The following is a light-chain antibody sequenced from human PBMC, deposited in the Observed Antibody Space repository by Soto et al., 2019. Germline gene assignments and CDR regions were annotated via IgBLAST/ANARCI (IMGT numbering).Light chain of an antibody. V-gene: IGLV2-14*01. CDR2: DVS. J-gene: IGLJ3*02. Sequence: QSALTQPASVSGSPGQSITISCTGTSSDVGGYNYVSWYQQHPGKAPKLMIYDVSNRPSGVSNRFSGSKSGNTASLTISGLQAEDEADYYCSSYTSSSTPPVFGGGTKVTVL. CDR3: SSYTSSSTPPV. CDR1: SSDVGGYNY.